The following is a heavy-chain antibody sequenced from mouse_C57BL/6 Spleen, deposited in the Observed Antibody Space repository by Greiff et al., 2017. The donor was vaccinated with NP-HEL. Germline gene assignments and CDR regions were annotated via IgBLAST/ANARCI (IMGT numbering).Heavy chain of an antibody. D-gene: IGHD3-2*02. CDR2: INPSSGYT. Sequence: VKLVESGAELARPGASVKMSCKASGYTFTSYTMHWVKQRPGQGLEWIGYINPSSGYTKYNQKFKDKATLTADKSSSTAYMQLSSLTSEDSAVYYCARSGSSGYDYFDYWGQGTTLTVSS. V-gene: IGHV1-4*01. J-gene: IGHJ2*01. CDR3: ARSGSSGYDYFDY. CDR1: GYTFTSYT.